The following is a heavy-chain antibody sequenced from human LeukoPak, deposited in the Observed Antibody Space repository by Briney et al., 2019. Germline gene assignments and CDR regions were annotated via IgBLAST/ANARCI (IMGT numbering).Heavy chain of an antibody. J-gene: IGHJ4*02. Sequence: PSGTLSLTCAVSGDSISSNKWWSWVRLPPGKGLEWIGEIYHSGSTNYHPSLKSRVTVSLDTPKNQFSLKLASVTAADTAVYYCVRDPRDGYAFDYWGQGTLVTVSS. CDR3: VRDPRDGYAFDY. CDR2: IYHSGST. CDR1: GDSISSNKW. V-gene: IGHV4-4*02. D-gene: IGHD5-24*01.